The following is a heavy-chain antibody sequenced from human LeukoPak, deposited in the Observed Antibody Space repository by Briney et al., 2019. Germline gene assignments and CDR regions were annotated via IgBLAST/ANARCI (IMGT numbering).Heavy chain of an antibody. V-gene: IGHV5-51*01. CDR2: IYPADADT. Sequence: GESLKISCKGSGYSFTHHWMGWVRQMPGKGLEWMGIIYPADADTRYSPSFQGQVTISADKSISTAYLQWSSLKASDTAMYYCARRAISVAGQGAEYFQHWGQGTLVTVSS. CDR1: GYSFTHHW. CDR3: ARRAISVAGQGAEYFQH. J-gene: IGHJ1*01. D-gene: IGHD6-19*01.